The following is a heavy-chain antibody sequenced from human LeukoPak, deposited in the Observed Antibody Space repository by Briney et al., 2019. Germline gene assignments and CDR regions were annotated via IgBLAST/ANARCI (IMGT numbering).Heavy chain of an antibody. CDR1: GYTFTSYY. Sequence: ASVKVSCKASGYTFTSYYMHWVRQAPGQGLDWMGIINPSCGSTSYAQKFQGRVTMTSDTSTSTVYMELRSLRSEDTRVYYCARVLGYCSGGSCSYYFDYWGQGTLVTVSS. D-gene: IGHD2-15*01. CDR2: INPSCGST. J-gene: IGHJ4*02. V-gene: IGHV1-46*01. CDR3: ARVLGYCSGGSCSYYFDY.